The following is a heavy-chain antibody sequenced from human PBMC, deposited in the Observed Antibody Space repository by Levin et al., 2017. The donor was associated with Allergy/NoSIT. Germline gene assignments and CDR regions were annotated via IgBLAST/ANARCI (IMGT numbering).Heavy chain of an antibody. D-gene: IGHD3-9*01. CDR2: INPNSGGT. J-gene: IGHJ4*02. CDR3: ARVPQPYYDILTGYLVGYFDY. Sequence: GASVKVSCKASGYTFTGYYMHWVRQAPGQGLEWMGWINPNSGGTNFAQKFQGRVTMTRDTSISTAYMELSRLRSDDTAVYYCARVPQPYYDILTGYLVGYFDYWGQGTLVTVSS. V-gene: IGHV1-2*02. CDR1: GYTFTGYY.